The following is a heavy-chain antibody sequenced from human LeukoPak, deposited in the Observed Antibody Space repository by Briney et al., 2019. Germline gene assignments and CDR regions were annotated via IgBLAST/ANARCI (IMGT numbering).Heavy chain of an antibody. CDR2: IYYSGST. V-gene: IGHV4-39*01. J-gene: IGHJ4*02. D-gene: IGHD3/OR15-3a*01. Sequence: SETLSLTCTVSGGSISSSSYYWGWIRQPPGKGLEWIGSIYYSGSTYYNPSLESRVTISVDTSKNQFSLKLSSVTAADTAVYYCARHSRSRDRGTYFDYWGQGTLVTVSS. CDR3: ARHSRSRDRGTYFDY. CDR1: GGSISSSSYY.